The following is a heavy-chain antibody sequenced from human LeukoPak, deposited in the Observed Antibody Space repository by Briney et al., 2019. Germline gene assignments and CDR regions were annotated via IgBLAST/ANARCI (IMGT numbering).Heavy chain of an antibody. CDR3: ARVGLVVPAANFGRSPPNFDY. Sequence: ASVKVSCKASGYTFTSYGISWVRQAPGQGLEWMGWISAYDGNTNYAQKLQGRVTMTTDTSTSTAYMELRSLRSDDTAVYYCARVGLVVPAANFGRSPPNFDYWGQGTLVTVSS. CDR1: GYTFTSYG. J-gene: IGHJ4*02. CDR2: ISAYDGNT. D-gene: IGHD2-2*01. V-gene: IGHV1-18*01.